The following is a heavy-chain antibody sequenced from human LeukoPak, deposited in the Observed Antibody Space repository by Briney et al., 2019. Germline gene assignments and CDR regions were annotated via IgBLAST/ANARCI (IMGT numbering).Heavy chain of an antibody. CDR3: TTDQLPRYYFDY. CDR1: GFTFSNAW. J-gene: IGHJ4*02. Sequence: GGSLRLSCAASGFTFSNAWMSWVRQAPGKGLEWVGRIKSKTDGGTTDYAAPVKGRFTISRDDSKNTLYLQMNSLKTEDTAVYYCTTDQLPRYYFDYWGQGTLVTVSS. CDR2: IKSKTDGGTT. V-gene: IGHV3-15*01. D-gene: IGHD2-2*01.